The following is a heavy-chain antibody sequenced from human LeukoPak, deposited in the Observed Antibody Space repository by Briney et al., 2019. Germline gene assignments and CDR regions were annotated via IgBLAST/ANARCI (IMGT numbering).Heavy chain of an antibody. D-gene: IGHD4-17*01. V-gene: IGHV1-69*05. Sequence: SVKVSCKASGGTFSSYAISCVRQAPGQGLEWMGRIIPIFGTANYAQKFQGRVTITTDESTSTAYMELSSLRSEDTAVYYCARGDFHDDYGDYPFDYWGQGTLVTVSS. CDR1: GGTFSSYA. J-gene: IGHJ4*02. CDR3: ARGDFHDDYGDYPFDY. CDR2: IIPIFGTA.